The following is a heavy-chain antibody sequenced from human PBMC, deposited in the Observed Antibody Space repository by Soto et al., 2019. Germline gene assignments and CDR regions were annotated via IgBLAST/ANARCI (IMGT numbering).Heavy chain of an antibody. V-gene: IGHV4-59*01. CDR3: ARAPRGYSGYGFYYYYYGMDV. D-gene: IGHD5-12*01. CDR1: GGSISSYY. Sequence: SETLSLSCTVSGGSISSYYWSWIRQPPGKGLEWIGYIYYSGSTSYNPSLKSRVTISVDTSKNQFSLKLSSVTAADTAVYYCARAPRGYSGYGFYYYYYGMDVWGQGTTVTVSS. CDR2: IYYSGST. J-gene: IGHJ6*02.